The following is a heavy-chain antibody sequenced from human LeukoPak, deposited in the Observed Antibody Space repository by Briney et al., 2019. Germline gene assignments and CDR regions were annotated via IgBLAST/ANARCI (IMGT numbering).Heavy chain of an antibody. D-gene: IGHD4-17*01. CDR2: TYYRSRWGN. CDR3: AKDLTQDDYEMDY. J-gene: IGHJ4*02. Sequence: SQTLSLTCAISGDSVSNNIATWNWIRQSPSRGLEWLGRTYYRSRWGNDYAISVKSRITINPDTSKNQFSLQLNSVTPEDTAVYYCAKDLTQDDYEMDYWGQGTLVTVSS. CDR1: GDSVSNNIAT. V-gene: IGHV6-1*01.